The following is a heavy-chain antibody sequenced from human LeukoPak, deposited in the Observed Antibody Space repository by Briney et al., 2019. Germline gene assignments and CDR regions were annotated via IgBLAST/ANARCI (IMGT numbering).Heavy chain of an antibody. CDR3: AKTSAAAAGHYFDY. V-gene: IGHV3-7*03. Sequence: GGSLRLSCAASGFTFSSYWMSWVRQAPGKGLEWVANIKQDGSEKYYVDSVKGRFTISRDNAKNSLYLQMNSLRAEDTAVYYCAKTSAAAAGHYFDYWGQGTLVTVSS. CDR2: IKQDGSEK. D-gene: IGHD6-13*01. J-gene: IGHJ4*02. CDR1: GFTFSSYW.